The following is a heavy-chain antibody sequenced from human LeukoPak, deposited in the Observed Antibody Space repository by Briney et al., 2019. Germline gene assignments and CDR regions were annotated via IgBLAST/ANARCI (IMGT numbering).Heavy chain of an antibody. D-gene: IGHD3-10*01. CDR1: GLTFSIYA. V-gene: IGHV3-30-3*01. CDR2: ISYDGSDK. Sequence: GGSLRLSCAASGLTFSIYAMHWVRQAPGKGLEWVAVISYDGSDKYYADSVKGRFTISRDNSKNTLYLQMNSLRAEDTAMYYCAGDRGYLQFDYWGQGTLVTVSS. CDR3: AGDRGYLQFDY. J-gene: IGHJ4*02.